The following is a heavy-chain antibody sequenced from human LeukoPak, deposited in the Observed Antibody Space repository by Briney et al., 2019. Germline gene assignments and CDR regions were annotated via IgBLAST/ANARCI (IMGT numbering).Heavy chain of an antibody. V-gene: IGHV3-21*01. J-gene: IGHJ4*02. D-gene: IGHD3-22*01. CDR1: GFTFSSYS. Sequence: GGSLSLSCAASGFTFSSYSMNWVRQPPGKGLEWASSISSSSSYIYYADSVKGRFTISRNNAKNSLYLQMNSLRAEDTAVYYCASGYYYDSSGFYGFDYWGQGTLVTVSS. CDR3: ASGYYYDSSGFYGFDY. CDR2: ISSSSSYI.